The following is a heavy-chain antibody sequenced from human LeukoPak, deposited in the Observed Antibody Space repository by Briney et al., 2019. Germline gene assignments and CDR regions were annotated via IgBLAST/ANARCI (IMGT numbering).Heavy chain of an antibody. CDR3: ARRSGSSWSSFDY. D-gene: IGHD6-13*01. J-gene: IGHJ4*02. Sequence: GSLRLSCAASGFTFSDYYMSWIRQAPGKGLEWVSGISGFGGSTYYAPSVKGRLTISRDNFGNMLYLHLDSLRVEDTAIYYCARRSGSSWSSFDYWGQGALVTVSS. CDR1: GFTFSDYY. V-gene: IGHV3-23*01. CDR2: ISGFGGST.